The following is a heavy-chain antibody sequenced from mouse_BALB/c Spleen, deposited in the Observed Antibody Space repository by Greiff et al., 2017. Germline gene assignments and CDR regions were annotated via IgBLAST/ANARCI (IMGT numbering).Heavy chain of an antibody. V-gene: IGHV6-6*02. CDR1: GFTFSNYW. CDR2: IRLKSNNYAT. D-gene: IGHD1-2*01. J-gene: IGHJ4*01. CDR3: TRELRLPFYYAMDY. Sequence: EVMLVESGGGLVQPGGSMKLSCVASGFTFSNYWMNWVRQSPEKGLEWVAEIRLKSNNYATHYAESVKGRFTISRDDSKSSVYLQMNNLRAEDTGIYYCTRELRLPFYYAMDYWGQGTSVTVSS.